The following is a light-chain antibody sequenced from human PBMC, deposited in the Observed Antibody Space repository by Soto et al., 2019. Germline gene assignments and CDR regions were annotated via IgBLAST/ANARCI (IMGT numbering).Light chain of an antibody. CDR2: DAS. J-gene: IGKJ2*03. Sequence: EIVLTQSPATLSLSPGERATLSCRASQSVSSNLAWYQQKPGQAPRLLIYDASNRATGIPARFSGSGSGTDFTLTIISLEPEDIAVYYCQQRSNWAYSFGQGTKLEIK. V-gene: IGKV3-11*01. CDR1: QSVSSN. CDR3: QQRSNWAYS.